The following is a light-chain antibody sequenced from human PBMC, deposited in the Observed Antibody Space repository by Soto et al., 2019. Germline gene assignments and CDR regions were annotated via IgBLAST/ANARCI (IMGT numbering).Light chain of an antibody. V-gene: IGKV2-30*01. CDR2: TLS. CDR1: QSLVSSDGNTY. CDR3: MQGSHWPPIT. J-gene: IGKJ5*01. Sequence: VMTQSALSLPVTLGQPSSISCRSRQSLVSSDGNTYLNCFQQRPGQSPRRVIXTLSNREAGVPDSFSGSGSGTDFTLNISRVEADDVGLYYCMQGSHWPPITFGQGTRLEIK.